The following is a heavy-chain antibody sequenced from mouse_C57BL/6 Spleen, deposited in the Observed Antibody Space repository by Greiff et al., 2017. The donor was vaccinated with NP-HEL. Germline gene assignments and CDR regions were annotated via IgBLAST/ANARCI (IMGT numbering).Heavy chain of an antibody. CDR3: ARYGTDAMDY. V-gene: IGHV5-4*01. D-gene: IGHD1-1*01. J-gene: IGHJ4*01. CDR2: ISDGGSYT. Sequence: EVQRVESGGGLVKPGGSLKLSCAASGFTFSSYAMSWVRQTPEKRLEWVATISDGGSYTYYPDNAKGRFTISRDNAKNNLYLQMSHLKSEDTAMYYCARYGTDAMDYWGQGTSVTVSS. CDR1: GFTFSSYA.